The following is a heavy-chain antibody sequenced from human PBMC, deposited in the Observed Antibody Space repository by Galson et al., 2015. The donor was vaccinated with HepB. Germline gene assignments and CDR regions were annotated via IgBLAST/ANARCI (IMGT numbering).Heavy chain of an antibody. D-gene: IGHD4-17*01. V-gene: IGHV3-74*01. CDR3: ARLMTTVTTDDAFDI. CDR1: GFTFSSYW. CDR2: INSDGSST. J-gene: IGHJ3*02. Sequence: SLRLSCAASGFTFSSYWMHWVRQAPGKGLVWVSRINSDGSSTSYADSVKGRFTISRDNAKNTLYLQMNSLRAEDTAVYYCARLMTTVTTDDAFDIWGQGTMVTVSS.